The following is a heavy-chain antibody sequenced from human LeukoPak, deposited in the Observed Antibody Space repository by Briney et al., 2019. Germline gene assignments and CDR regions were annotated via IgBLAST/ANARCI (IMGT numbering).Heavy chain of an antibody. CDR3: ARGAVTTFLSAFDI. V-gene: IGHV3-48*03. CDR1: GFTFSSYE. Sequence: GGSLRLSCAASGFTFSSYEMNWVRQAPGKGLEWVSYISSSGSTIYYADSVKGRFTISRDNAKNSLYLQMNSLRAEDTAVYYCARGAVTTFLSAFDIWGQGTMVTVSS. J-gene: IGHJ3*02. D-gene: IGHD4-17*01. CDR2: ISSSGSTI.